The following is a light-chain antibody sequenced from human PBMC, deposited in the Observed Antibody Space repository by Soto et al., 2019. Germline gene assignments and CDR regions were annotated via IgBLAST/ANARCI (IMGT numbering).Light chain of an antibody. CDR3: QQYNQWHPWT. CDR2: HPS. V-gene: IGKV3D-15*01. Sequence: IVIVHAPAAPAVSPGERLSLSCQASKTVATKLAWYQQKPGQAPRLLLYHPSTRATGIPARFSGSGSGTEFNLTISSLQYEDFAVYYCQQYNQWHPWTFGQGTKVDIK. J-gene: IGKJ1*01. CDR1: KTVATK.